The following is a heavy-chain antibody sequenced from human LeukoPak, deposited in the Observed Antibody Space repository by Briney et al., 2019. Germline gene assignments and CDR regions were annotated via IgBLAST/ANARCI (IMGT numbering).Heavy chain of an antibody. CDR2: INTNTGNP. CDR1: GYTFSMHS. J-gene: IGHJ4*02. V-gene: IGHV7-4-1*02. D-gene: IGHD2-2*01. Sequence: EASVKVSCKASGYTFSMHSINWVRQAPGQGLEWMGWINTNTGNPTYDQGFTGRLVFSLNTSVNTAYLQISSLEADDTAVYFCARATRGPDASFDYWGQGTLVTVSS. CDR3: ARATRGPDASFDY.